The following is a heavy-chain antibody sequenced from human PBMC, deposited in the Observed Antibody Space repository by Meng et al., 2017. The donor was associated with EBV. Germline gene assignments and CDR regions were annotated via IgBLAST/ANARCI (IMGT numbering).Heavy chain of an antibody. D-gene: IGHD1-26*01. CDR2: ISATSVDT. J-gene: IGHJ4*02. Sequence: VHVLESGGGLVQPGGSLRLSCAASGFSFSNYAMGWVRQAPGKGLEWVSGISATSVDTYYADSVKGRFAISRDNSKNTVTLHMNILRAEDTAIYYCNSGSHSPLDSWGQGTLVTVSS. CDR1: GFSFSNYA. V-gene: IGHV3-23*01. CDR3: NSGSHSPLDS.